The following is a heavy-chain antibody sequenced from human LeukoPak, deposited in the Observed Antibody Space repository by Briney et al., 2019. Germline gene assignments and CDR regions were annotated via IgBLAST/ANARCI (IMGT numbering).Heavy chain of an antibody. V-gene: IGHV3-15*01. CDR3: TTDLLGAAGPGDI. J-gene: IGHJ3*02. CDR1: GFTLNNAW. CDR2: IKSKTDGGTT. Sequence: PGGSLRLSCAASGFTLNNAWMSWVRQAPGKGLEWVGRIKSKTDGGTTDYAAPVKGRFTISRDDSKNTLYLQMNSLKTEDTAVYYCTTDLLGAAGPGDIWGQGTMVTVSS. D-gene: IGHD6-13*01.